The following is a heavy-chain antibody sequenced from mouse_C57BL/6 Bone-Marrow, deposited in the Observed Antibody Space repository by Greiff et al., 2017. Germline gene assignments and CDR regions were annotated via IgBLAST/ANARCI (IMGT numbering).Heavy chain of an antibody. V-gene: IGHV5-4*03. Sequence: EVKLMESGGGLVKPGGSLKLSCAASGFTFSSYAMSWVRQTPEKRLEWVATISDGGSYTYYPDNVKGRFTISRDNAKNNLYLQMSHLKSEDTAMYYCARRGLHLDYVDYWGQGTTLTVSS. CDR1: GFTFSSYA. J-gene: IGHJ2*01. CDR3: ARRGLHLDYVDY. D-gene: IGHD3-1*01. CDR2: ISDGGSYT.